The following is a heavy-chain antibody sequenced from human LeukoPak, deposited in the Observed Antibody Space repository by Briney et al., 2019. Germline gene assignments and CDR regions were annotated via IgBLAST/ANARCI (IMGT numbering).Heavy chain of an antibody. V-gene: IGHV3-33*01. CDR3: ARDHPTVTTGWDY. J-gene: IGHJ4*02. D-gene: IGHD4-17*01. Sequence: GGSLRLSCAASGFTFSSYGMHWVRQAPGKGLEWVAVIWYDGSNKYYADSVKGRFTISRDNSKNTLYLQMNSLRAEDTAVYYCARDHPTVTTGWDYWGQGTLVAVSS. CDR1: GFTFSSYG. CDR2: IWYDGSNK.